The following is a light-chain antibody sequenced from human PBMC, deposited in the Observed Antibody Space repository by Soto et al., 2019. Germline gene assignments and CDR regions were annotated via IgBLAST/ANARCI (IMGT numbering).Light chain of an antibody. V-gene: IGLV3-21*02. CDR1: NIGSDT. Sequence: SYALTQPPSVSVAPGETARITCGGNNIGSDTVHWYQQKPGQAPVVVVYDDSERPSATPERISGSNSGDTATLTIRRVEAGDEADYYCLVWDSIGDNYVFGSGTKATVL. CDR2: DDS. CDR3: LVWDSIGDNYV. J-gene: IGLJ1*01.